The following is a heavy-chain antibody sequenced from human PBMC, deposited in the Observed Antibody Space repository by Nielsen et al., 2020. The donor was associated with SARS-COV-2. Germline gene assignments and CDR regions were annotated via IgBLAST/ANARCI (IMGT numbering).Heavy chain of an antibody. CDR3: ARENEGGGIAAVLLEF. CDR2: VVPLTDVT. CDR1: GGTFSRYP. V-gene: IGHV1-69*10. D-gene: IGHD6-13*01. J-gene: IGHJ4*02. Sequence: SVKVSCKVSGGTFSRYPISWVRQAPGQGLEWMGRVVPLTDVTEYAQKFQDRVTITADISTSTAYLELRSLESEDAAVCYCARENEGGGIAAVLLEFWGQGTLVTVSS.